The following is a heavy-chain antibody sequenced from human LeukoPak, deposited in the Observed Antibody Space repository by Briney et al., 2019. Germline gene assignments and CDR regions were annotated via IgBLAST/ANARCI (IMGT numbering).Heavy chain of an antibody. CDR1: GFPVSDNY. V-gene: IGHV3-66*01. Sequence: PGGSLRLSCAASGFPVSDNYMTWVRQAPGMGLEWVSVIYNGGTTKYADSVKGRFIISRDNSRNMLYLQMNSLRVEDTAVYYCARWPTMGGRWGQGTLVTVSS. CDR2: IYNGGTT. J-gene: IGHJ4*02. CDR3: ARWPTMGGR. D-gene: IGHD3-16*01.